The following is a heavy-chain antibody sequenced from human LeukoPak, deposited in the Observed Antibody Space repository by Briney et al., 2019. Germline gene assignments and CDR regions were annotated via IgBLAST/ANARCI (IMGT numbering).Heavy chain of an antibody. CDR3: ARGAQPQYYYDGSGYYYPGY. CDR1: GFTFSSYS. CDR2: ISSSSSTI. J-gene: IGHJ4*02. Sequence: GGSLRLSCAASGFTFSSYSMNWVRQAPGKGLEWVSYISSSSSTIYYADSVKGRFTISRDNAKNSLYLQMNSLRAEDTAVYYCARGAQPQYYYDGSGYYYPGYWGQGTLVTVSS. V-gene: IGHV3-48*01. D-gene: IGHD3-22*01.